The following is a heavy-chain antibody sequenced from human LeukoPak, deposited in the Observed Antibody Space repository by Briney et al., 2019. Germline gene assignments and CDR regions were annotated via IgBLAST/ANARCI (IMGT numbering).Heavy chain of an antibody. V-gene: IGHV3-33*06. CDR2: IWYDGSNK. CDR1: GFTFSSYG. J-gene: IGHJ3*02. CDR3: AKGGWGDAFDI. D-gene: IGHD3-16*01. Sequence: GGSLRLSCAASGFTFSSYGMHWVRQAPGKGLEWVAVIWYDGSNKYYADSVKGRFTISRDNSKNTLYLQMNSLRAEDTAVYYCAKGGWGDAFDIWGQGTMVTVSS.